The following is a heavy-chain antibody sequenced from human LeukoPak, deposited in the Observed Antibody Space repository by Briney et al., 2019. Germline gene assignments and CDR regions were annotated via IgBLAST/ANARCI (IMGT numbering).Heavy chain of an antibody. D-gene: IGHD6-13*01. V-gene: IGHV3-64D*06. CDR3: VKDRVSISSSGYFDY. CDR2: ISSNGGST. Sequence: GGSLRLSCSASGFTFSSYAMHWVRQAPGKGLEYVSAISSNGGSTYYADSVKGRFTISRDNSKNTLYLRMSSLRAEDTAVYFCVKDRVSISSSGYFDYWGQGTLVTVSS. CDR1: GFTFSSYA. J-gene: IGHJ4*02.